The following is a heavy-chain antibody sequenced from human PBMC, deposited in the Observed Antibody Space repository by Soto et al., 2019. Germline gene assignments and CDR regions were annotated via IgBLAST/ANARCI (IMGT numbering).Heavy chain of an antibody. D-gene: IGHD6-13*01. CDR3: ARDVLSSSWDKISYDYGMDV. J-gene: IGHJ6*02. CDR1: GGSFSGYY. V-gene: IGHV4-34*01. Sequence: SYTLSLTCAVYGGSFSGYYWSWILQPPGKGLEWIGEINHSGSTNYNPSLKSRVTISVDTSKNQFSLTLSSVTGADTAVDYCARDVLSSSWDKISYDYGMDVWGQGTTVTVSS. CDR2: INHSGST.